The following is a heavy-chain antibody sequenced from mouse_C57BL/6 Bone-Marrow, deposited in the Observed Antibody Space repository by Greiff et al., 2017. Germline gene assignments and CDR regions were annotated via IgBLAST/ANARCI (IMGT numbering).Heavy chain of an antibody. D-gene: IGHD2-1*01. CDR1: GYTFTSYW. V-gene: IGHV1-69*01. CDR2: LDPSDSYT. Sequence: QVHVKQSGAELVMPGASVKLSCKASGYTFTSYWMHWVKQRPGQGLEWIGELDPSDSYTNYNQKFKGKSTLTVDKSSSTAYMQLSSLTSEDSAVYYCARGVYYGNYPLYYYAMDYWGQGTSVTVSS. J-gene: IGHJ4*01. CDR3: ARGVYYGNYPLYYYAMDY.